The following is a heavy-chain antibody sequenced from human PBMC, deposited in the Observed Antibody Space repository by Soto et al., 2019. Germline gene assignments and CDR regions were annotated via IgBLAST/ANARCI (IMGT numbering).Heavy chain of an antibody. Sequence: QVQLQESGQGLVKPSETLSLTCTVSGGSINSYHWNWIRQPAGKGLEWIGRIYSSGITNYNPSLKTRVTMSVDTSKNQFSLRLRSVTAADTAVYYCARDPGSSSWYGGFNYRGQGIQVTVSS. V-gene: IGHV4-4*07. CDR3: ARDPGSSSWYGGFNY. J-gene: IGHJ4*02. CDR1: GGSINSYH. D-gene: IGHD6-13*01. CDR2: IYSSGIT.